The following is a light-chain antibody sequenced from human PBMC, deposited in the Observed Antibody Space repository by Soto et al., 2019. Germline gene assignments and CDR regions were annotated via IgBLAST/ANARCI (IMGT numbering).Light chain of an antibody. CDR1: QRVSSSH. Sequence: EIVLTQSPGTLSLSPGERATLSCRASQRVSSSHLAWYQQKPGQAPRLLIYGTSNRAAGIPDRFSGSRSGTDFNITISRLEPEDFVVYYCQQYGSSPPYTFGQGTKLQIK. V-gene: IGKV3-20*01. CDR3: QQYGSSPPYT. J-gene: IGKJ2*01. CDR2: GTS.